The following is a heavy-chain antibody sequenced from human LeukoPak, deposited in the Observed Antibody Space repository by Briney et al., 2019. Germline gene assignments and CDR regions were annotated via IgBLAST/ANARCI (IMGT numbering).Heavy chain of an antibody. CDR2: IYPGDSDT. Sequence: GESLKISCKASGYSVTRYWIAWVRQMPGKGLECMGIIYPGDSDTRYSPSFQGQVTISVDKSTNTAYLQWSSLKASDTAMYYCARRYSTSFPPSTYYYMDVWGKGTTVTVSS. V-gene: IGHV5-51*01. D-gene: IGHD6-6*01. J-gene: IGHJ6*03. CDR1: GYSVTRYW. CDR3: ARRYSTSFPPSTYYYMDV.